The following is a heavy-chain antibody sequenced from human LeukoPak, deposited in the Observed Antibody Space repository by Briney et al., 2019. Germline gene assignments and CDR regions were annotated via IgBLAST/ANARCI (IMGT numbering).Heavy chain of an antibody. V-gene: IGHV1-69*05. CDR3: ARGLDASMETAYDY. D-gene: IGHD5-18*01. CDR1: GGSFNACA. J-gene: IGHJ4*02. CDR2: IIPIFGTS. Sequence: SVRVSCKASGGSFNACAISWVRQAPGQGLEWMGGIIPIFGTSNYAQKLQGRVTISTDESTSTAYMEVSSLRSEDTAIYYCARGLDASMETAYDYWGQGTLVTVSS.